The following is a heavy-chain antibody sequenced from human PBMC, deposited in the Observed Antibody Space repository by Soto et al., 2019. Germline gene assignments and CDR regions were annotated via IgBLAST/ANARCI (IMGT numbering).Heavy chain of an antibody. CDR3: AKDYLRKTGMVRGVLGNY. V-gene: IGHV3-30*18. CDR1: GFTFSNYG. Sequence: GGSLRLSCAASGFTFSNYGMHWVRQAPGKGLEWVAVISYDGSNKYYADSVKGRFTISRDNSKNTLYLQMNSLRAEDTAVYYCAKDYLRKTGMVRGVLGNYWGQGTLVTVSS. D-gene: IGHD3-10*01. CDR2: ISYDGSNK. J-gene: IGHJ4*02.